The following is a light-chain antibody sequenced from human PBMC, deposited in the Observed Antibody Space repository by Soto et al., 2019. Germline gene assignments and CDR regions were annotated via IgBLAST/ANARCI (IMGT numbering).Light chain of an antibody. Sequence: EIVMTQSPATLSVSPGERATLSCRASQSVSNNVAWYQQKTGQAPRLLIYHAATSATGIPARFSGSGSGTEVTLTISILQSEDVAVYYCQQYNEWPLTFGGGTKVEIK. CDR2: HAA. V-gene: IGKV3-15*01. CDR1: QSVSNN. CDR3: QQYNEWPLT. J-gene: IGKJ4*01.